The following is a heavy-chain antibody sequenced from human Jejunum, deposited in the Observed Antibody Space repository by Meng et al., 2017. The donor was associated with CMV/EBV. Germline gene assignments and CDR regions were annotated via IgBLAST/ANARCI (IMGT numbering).Heavy chain of an antibody. CDR3: ATSYSRSTLYYYYGIDV. D-gene: IGHD6-6*01. CDR1: NFASYW. J-gene: IGHJ6*02. V-gene: IGHV5-51*01. Sequence: NFASYWIGWVRQMPGKGLEWMGVIYPGDSDTRYSPSFQGQVTISADKSISTAYLQWSSLKASDTAMYYCATSYSRSTLYYYYGIDVWGQGT. CDR2: IYPGDSDT.